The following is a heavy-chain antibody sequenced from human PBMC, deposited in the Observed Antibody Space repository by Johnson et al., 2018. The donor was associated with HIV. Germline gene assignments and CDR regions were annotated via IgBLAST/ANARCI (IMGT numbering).Heavy chain of an antibody. CDR1: GLTFSNYA. D-gene: IGHD4-17*01. Sequence: VLLVESGGGLVQPGGSLRLSCAASGLTFSNYAMSWVRQGPGKGLEWVSVISSSGGSTYYADSVKGRFTISRDNSKNTLHLQMNSLRAEDTAVYYCANYAGLGAFDIWGQGTMVTVSS. CDR3: ANYAGLGAFDI. CDR2: ISSSGGST. J-gene: IGHJ3*02. V-gene: IGHV3-23*04.